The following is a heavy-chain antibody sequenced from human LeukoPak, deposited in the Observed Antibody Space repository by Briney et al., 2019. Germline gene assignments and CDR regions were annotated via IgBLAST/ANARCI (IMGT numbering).Heavy chain of an antibody. J-gene: IGHJ6*02. Sequence: GGSLRLSCAASGFTFSSSWMHWVRQVPGKGLVWVSRVKGDETTTGYADSVKGRFTISRDNAKNTLYPQMHSLRVEDTAVYYCARCFWSYYYYYGMDVWGQGTTVTVSS. CDR1: GFTFSSSW. CDR2: VKGDETTT. V-gene: IGHV3-74*01. CDR3: ARCFWSYYYYYGMDV. D-gene: IGHD3-3*01.